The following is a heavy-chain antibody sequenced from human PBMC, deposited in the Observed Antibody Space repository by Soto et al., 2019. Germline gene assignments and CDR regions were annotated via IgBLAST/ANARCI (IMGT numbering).Heavy chain of an antibody. J-gene: IGHJ6*03. CDR3: XXXXXXXYYYMDV. CDR2: ISSNGIGT. CDR1: GFTFSSDA. V-gene: IGHV3-64*01. Sequence: EVQLVESGGGLAQPGGSLRLSCAASGFTFSSDAMDWVRQAPGKGLEYVSGISSNGIGTYYASSVKGRFTISRDNSRXXXXXXXXXXXXXXXXXXXXXXXXXXXYYYMDVWGKGTTVTVS.